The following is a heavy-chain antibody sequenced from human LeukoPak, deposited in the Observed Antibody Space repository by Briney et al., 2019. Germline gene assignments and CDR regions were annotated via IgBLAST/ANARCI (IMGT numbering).Heavy chain of an antibody. CDR3: VREVSEPYYDDSSGYYYFDD. CDR2: ISAYNANT. CDR1: GYTFTSYV. Sequence: ASVTVSCTASGYTFTSYVISWVRQAPGQGLEWMGWISAYNANTNYAQKLQGRVTMTTDTSTSTAYMELRSLRSDDTAVYYCVREVSEPYYDDSSGYYYFDDWGQGTLVTVSS. V-gene: IGHV1-18*01. J-gene: IGHJ4*02. D-gene: IGHD3-22*01.